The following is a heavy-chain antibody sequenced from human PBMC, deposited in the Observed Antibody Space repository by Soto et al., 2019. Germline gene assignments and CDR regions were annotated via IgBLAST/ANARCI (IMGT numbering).Heavy chain of an antibody. D-gene: IGHD4-4*01. CDR2: INQSGNT. CDR1: GGSFSGYY. J-gene: IGHJ6*03. Sequence: SETLSLTCAVSGGSFSGYYWTWIRQIPGKGLEWIGEINQSGNTKYNPSLMSRVTMSVDTSRNQFSLKLRSVTAADTAVYYCARPSYALNWAFHYRRTVGGKGTSVT. CDR3: ARPSYALNWAFHYRRTV. V-gene: IGHV4-34*01.